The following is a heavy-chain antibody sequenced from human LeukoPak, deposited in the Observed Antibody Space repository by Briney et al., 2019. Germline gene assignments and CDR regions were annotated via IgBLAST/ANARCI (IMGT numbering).Heavy chain of an antibody. Sequence: PGRSLRLSCAASGFTFWSYAMHWVRQAPGKGLEWVAVISYDGSNKYYADSVKGRFTISRDNGKNTLYLQMNSLGAEDTAVYFCARRDYLDVWGKGTTVIVSS. CDR2: ISYDGSNK. CDR1: GFTFWSYA. V-gene: IGHV3-30*04. D-gene: IGHD3-22*01. CDR3: ARRDYLDV. J-gene: IGHJ6*04.